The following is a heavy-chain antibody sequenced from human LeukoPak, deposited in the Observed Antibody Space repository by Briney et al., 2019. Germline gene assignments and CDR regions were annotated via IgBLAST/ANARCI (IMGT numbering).Heavy chain of an antibody. V-gene: IGHV3-30-3*01. CDR2: ISYDGSNK. D-gene: IGHD1-26*01. CDR1: GFTLSSYA. J-gene: IGHJ3*02. CDR3: ARDMGKMKPQGAFDI. Sequence: GGSLRLSCAASGFTLSSYAMHWVRQAPGKGLEWVAVISYDGSNKYYADSVKGRFTISRDNSKNTLYLQMNSLRAEDTAVYYCARDMGKMKPQGAFDIWGQGTMVTVSS.